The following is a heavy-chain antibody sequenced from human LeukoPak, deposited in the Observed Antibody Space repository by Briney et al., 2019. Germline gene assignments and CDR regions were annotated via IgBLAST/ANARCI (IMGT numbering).Heavy chain of an antibody. CDR3: ARSTHVCSGGICYPLSEY. CDR2: ITAYNGNT. Sequence: ASVKASCKASVYTLTSYGISWGRPTPGQRRERRGWITAYNGNTNYTPKLQGRVTMTVDTSTSTSYLELRCVRSDDTAVYYCARSTHVCSGGICYPLSEYWGQGTLVTVSS. D-gene: IGHD2-15*01. J-gene: IGHJ4*02. CDR1: VYTLTSYG. V-gene: IGHV1-18*01.